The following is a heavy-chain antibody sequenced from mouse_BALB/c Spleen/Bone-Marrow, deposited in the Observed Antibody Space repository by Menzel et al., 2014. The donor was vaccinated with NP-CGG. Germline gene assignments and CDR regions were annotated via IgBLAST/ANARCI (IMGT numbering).Heavy chain of an antibody. CDR1: GFTFSDYY. CDR2: ISDGGSYT. Sequence: DVKLVESGGGLVKPGGSLKLSCAASGFTFSDYYTYWVRQTPEKRLEWVATISDGGSYTYYPDSVKGRFTISRDNAKNNLYLQMSSLESEDTAMYYCVLRWFAYWGQGTLVTVSA. D-gene: IGHD1-1*01. J-gene: IGHJ3*01. V-gene: IGHV5-4*02. CDR3: VLRWFAY.